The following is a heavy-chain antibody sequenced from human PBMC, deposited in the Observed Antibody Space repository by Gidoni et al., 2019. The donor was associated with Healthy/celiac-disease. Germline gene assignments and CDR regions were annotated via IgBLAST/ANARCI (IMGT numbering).Heavy chain of an antibody. Sequence: EVQLVESGGGLVQPGRSLRLSCAASGFTFDDYAMHWVRQVPGKGLEWVSGSSWNSGSIGYADSVKGRFTISRDNAKNSLYLQMNSLRAEDTALYYCAIATMGRWGHYWGQGTLVTVSS. CDR1: GFTFDDYA. J-gene: IGHJ4*02. CDR3: AIATMGRWGHY. D-gene: IGHD3-10*01. V-gene: IGHV3-9*01. CDR2: SSWNSGSI.